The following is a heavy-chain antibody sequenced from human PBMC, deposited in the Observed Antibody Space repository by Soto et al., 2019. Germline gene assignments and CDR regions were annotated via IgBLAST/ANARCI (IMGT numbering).Heavy chain of an antibody. D-gene: IGHD5-12*01. CDR2: ISGSGGST. J-gene: IGHJ4*02. CDR1: GFTFSSYA. V-gene: IGHV3-23*01. Sequence: GGSLRLSCAASGFTFSSYAMSWVRQAPGKGLEWVSAISGSGGSTYYADSVKGRFTIPRDNSKSTLYLQMNSLRAEDTAVYYCAKTPYIVATIQVIDYWGQGTLVTVSS. CDR3: AKTPYIVATIQVIDY.